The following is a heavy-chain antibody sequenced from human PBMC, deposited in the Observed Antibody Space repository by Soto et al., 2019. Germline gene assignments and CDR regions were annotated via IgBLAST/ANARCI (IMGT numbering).Heavy chain of an antibody. CDR1: GFTFSSYS. J-gene: IGHJ5*02. CDR3: ARVGQLLYDDP. Sequence: EVQLVESGGGLVKPGGSLSLSCAASGFTFSSYSMNWVRQAPGKGLEWVSSISSSSSYIYYADSVKGRFTISRDNAKNSRYLQMNSLRAEDTAVYYCARVGQLLYDDPGGQGTLVTVSS. V-gene: IGHV3-21*01. CDR2: ISSSSSYI. D-gene: IGHD3-10*01.